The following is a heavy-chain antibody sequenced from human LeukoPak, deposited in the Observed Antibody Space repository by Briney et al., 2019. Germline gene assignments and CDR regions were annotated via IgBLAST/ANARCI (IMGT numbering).Heavy chain of an antibody. D-gene: IGHD6-13*01. CDR1: GFTFSSYS. V-gene: IGHV3-21*01. Sequence: PGGSLRLSCAASGFTFSSYSMNWVRQAPGKGLEWVSSISSSSSYIYYADSVKGRFTISRDNAKNSLYLQMNSLRAEDTAVYYCARDVAAAGSPLPEDYWGQGTLVTVSS. J-gene: IGHJ4*02. CDR2: ISSSSSYI. CDR3: ARDVAAAGSPLPEDY.